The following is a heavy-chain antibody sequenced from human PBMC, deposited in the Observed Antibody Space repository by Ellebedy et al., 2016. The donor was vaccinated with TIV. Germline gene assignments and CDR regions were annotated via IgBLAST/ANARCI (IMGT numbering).Heavy chain of an antibody. Sequence: GGSLRLSCAASGLTFRNFAMTWVRQAPGKGLEWVSSISSSGVSTDYADSVRGQVTISRDNSKNTLYLQMNSLRADDSAVYYCAKLDSSGYYYGRFDYWGQGTLVTVSS. J-gene: IGHJ4*02. CDR3: AKLDSSGYYYGRFDY. CDR2: ISSSGVST. CDR1: GLTFRNFA. D-gene: IGHD3-22*01. V-gene: IGHV3-23*01.